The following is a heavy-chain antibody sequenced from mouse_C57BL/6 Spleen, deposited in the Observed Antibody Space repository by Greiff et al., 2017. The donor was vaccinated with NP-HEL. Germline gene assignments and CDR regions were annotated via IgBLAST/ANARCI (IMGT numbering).Heavy chain of an antibody. CDR3: AKSYDYDPDYYAMDY. D-gene: IGHD2-4*01. V-gene: IGHV1-53*01. Sequence: QVQLQQPGTELVKPGASVKLSCKASGYTFTSYWMHWVKQRPGQGLEWIGNINPSNGGTNYNEKFKSKATLTVDKSSSTAYMQLSSLTSAASAVYYCAKSYDYDPDYYAMDYWGQGTSVTVSS. CDR2: INPSNGGT. J-gene: IGHJ4*01. CDR1: GYTFTSYW.